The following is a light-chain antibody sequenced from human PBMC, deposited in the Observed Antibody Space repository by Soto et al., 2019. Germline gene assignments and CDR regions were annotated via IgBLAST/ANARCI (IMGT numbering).Light chain of an antibody. V-gene: IGKV1-5*03. CDR1: RSVSGS. J-gene: IGKJ1*01. Sequence: DMQMTQFPSTLSAFVGDRVTITCRGRRSVSGSCSFYQXKPXKXXXXXXXXXXXXXXGVPARFSGSGSATEFILSISSLQPDDFATYYCQQYNSYPWTFGQGTKVDIK. CDR3: QQYNSYPWT. CDR2: XXX.